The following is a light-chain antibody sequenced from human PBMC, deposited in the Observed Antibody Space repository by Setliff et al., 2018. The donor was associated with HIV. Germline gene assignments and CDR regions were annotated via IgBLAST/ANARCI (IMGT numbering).Light chain of an antibody. J-gene: IGLJ1*01. CDR3: CSNTGSSTYV. Sequence: QSALAQPDSVSGSPGQSITISCTGTSSDIGRYNLVSWYQQYPGKAPKLMIYQATKRPSGVSNRFSGSKSGNTASLTISGLQAEDEADYYCCSNTGSSTYVFGSGTKVTVL. CDR1: SSDIGRYNL. CDR2: QAT. V-gene: IGLV2-23*01.